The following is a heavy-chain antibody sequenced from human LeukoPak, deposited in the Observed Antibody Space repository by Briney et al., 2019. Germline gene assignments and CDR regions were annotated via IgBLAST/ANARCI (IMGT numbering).Heavy chain of an antibody. CDR2: INHSGST. D-gene: IGHD3-22*01. Sequence: SETLSLTCAVYGGSFSGYYWSWIRQPPGKGLEWIGEINHSGSTNYNPSLKSRVTISEDTSKNQFSLKLSSVTAADTAVYYCARRRERGYYYDSSGYFDYWGQGTLVTVSS. J-gene: IGHJ4*02. CDR1: GGSFSGYY. CDR3: ARRRERGYYYDSSGYFDY. V-gene: IGHV4-34*01.